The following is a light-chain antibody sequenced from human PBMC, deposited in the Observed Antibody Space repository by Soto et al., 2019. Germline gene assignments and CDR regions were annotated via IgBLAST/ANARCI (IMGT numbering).Light chain of an antibody. CDR1: QSVSTN. CDR3: QQYNNWPRT. Sequence: EIVMTQSPATLSVSPGERATLSCRASQSVSTNLAWYQQKPGQAPRLLMYDASSRATGCPVRFSGSGSGTEFSLTISSLQSEDFAVYYCQQYNNWPRTFGQGTKVEIK. V-gene: IGKV3-15*01. CDR2: DAS. J-gene: IGKJ1*01.